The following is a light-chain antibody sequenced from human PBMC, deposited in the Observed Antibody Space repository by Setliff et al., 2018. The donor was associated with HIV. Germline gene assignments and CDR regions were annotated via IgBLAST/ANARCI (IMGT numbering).Light chain of an antibody. CDR1: SSDVGGYNY. J-gene: IGLJ1*01. CDR3: SSYTIDSGV. V-gene: IGLV2-14*01. Sequence: QSALTQPASVSGSPGQSITISCTGTSSDVGGYNYVSWYQQHPGKATKLMIYEVSNRPSGVSNRFSGSKSGNTASLTISGLQAEDEADYYCSSYTIDSGVFGTGTKVTVL. CDR2: EVS.